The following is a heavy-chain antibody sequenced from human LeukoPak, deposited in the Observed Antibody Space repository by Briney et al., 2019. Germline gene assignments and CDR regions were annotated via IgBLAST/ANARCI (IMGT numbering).Heavy chain of an antibody. D-gene: IGHD3-10*01. J-gene: IGHJ4*02. Sequence: GGSLRLSCAASGFTVSSNYMSWVRQAPGKGLEWVSVIYSGGSTYYADSVKGRFTISGDNAKNSLYLQMNSLRAEDTAVYYCAREGEDGSGSYSDYWGQGTLVTVSS. CDR2: IYSGGST. CDR3: AREGEDGSGSYSDY. CDR1: GFTVSSNY. V-gene: IGHV3-53*01.